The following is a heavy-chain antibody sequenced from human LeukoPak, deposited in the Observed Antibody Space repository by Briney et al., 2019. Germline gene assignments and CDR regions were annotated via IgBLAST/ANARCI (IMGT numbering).Heavy chain of an antibody. J-gene: IGHJ4*02. V-gene: IGHV4-34*01. D-gene: IGHD3-22*01. CDR3: ARVVGHYYDSSGYYFDY. CDR1: GGSFSGYY. Sequence: SETLSLTCAVYGGSFSGYYWSWVRQPPGKGLEWIGEINHSGSTNYNPSLKIRVTISVDTSKTKFSLKLSPVTAADTAVYYCARVVGHYYDSSGYYFDYWGQGTLVTVSS. CDR2: INHSGST.